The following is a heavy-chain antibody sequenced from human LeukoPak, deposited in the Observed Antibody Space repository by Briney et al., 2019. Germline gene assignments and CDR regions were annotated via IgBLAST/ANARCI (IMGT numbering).Heavy chain of an antibody. J-gene: IGHJ4*02. CDR3: ARAPAGPLWEVHRLDY. Sequence: GASVKVSCKASGYTFTSHYMHWVRQAPGQGLEWMGWINPNSGGTNYAQKFQGRVTMTRDTSISTAYMELSRLRSDDTAVYYCARAPAGPLWEVHRLDYWGQGTLVTVSS. CDR1: GYTFTSHY. CDR2: INPNSGGT. V-gene: IGHV1-2*02. D-gene: IGHD1-26*01.